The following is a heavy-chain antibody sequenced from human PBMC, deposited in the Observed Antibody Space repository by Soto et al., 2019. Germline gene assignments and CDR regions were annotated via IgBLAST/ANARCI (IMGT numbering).Heavy chain of an antibody. CDR3: ARDRIPLAAAGTFDY. J-gene: IGHJ4*02. CDR1: GYTFTSYG. Sequence: ASVKVSCKASGYTFTSYGISWVRQAPGQGLEWMGWISAYNGNTNYAQKLQGRVTMTTDTSTSTAYMELSSLRSDDTAVYYCARDRIPLAAAGTFDYWGQGTLVTVSS. CDR2: ISAYNGNT. D-gene: IGHD6-13*01. V-gene: IGHV1-18*01.